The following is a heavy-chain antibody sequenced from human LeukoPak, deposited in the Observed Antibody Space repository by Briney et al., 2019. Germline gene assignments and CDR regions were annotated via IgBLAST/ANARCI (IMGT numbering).Heavy chain of an antibody. CDR2: IYHSGST. V-gene: IGHV4-30-2*01. J-gene: IGHJ4*02. Sequence: PSETLSLTCAVSGGSISSGGDSWSWIRQPPGKGLEWIGYIYHSGSTYYNPSLKSRVTISVDRSKNQFSLKLSSVTAADTAVYYCARYYYGSGAFDYWGQGTLVTVSS. D-gene: IGHD3-10*01. CDR3: ARYYYGSGAFDY. CDR1: GGSISSGGDS.